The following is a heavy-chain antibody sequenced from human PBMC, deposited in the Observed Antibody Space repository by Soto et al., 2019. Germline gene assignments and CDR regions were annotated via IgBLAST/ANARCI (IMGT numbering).Heavy chain of an antibody. Sequence: XSVKVSCKASRGTFISYAISWVRQAPGQGLEWMGGIIPIFGTANYAQKFQGRVTITADESTSTAYMELSSLRSEDTAVYYCGAGMATITYYYYYGMDVWGQGTTVTVSS. CDR1: RGTFISYA. J-gene: IGHJ6*02. CDR2: IIPIFGTA. CDR3: GAGMATITYYYYYGMDV. D-gene: IGHD5-12*01. V-gene: IGHV1-69*13.